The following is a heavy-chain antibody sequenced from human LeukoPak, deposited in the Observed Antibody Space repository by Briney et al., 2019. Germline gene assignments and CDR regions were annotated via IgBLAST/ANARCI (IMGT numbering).Heavy chain of an antibody. J-gene: IGHJ4*02. V-gene: IGHV4-38-2*02. CDR3: ARGQAVVAATSLRWGGFGWGFTR. CDR2: IYHGGST. D-gene: IGHD2-15*01. Sequence: SETLSLTCTVSGYSINIGSYWGWIRQPPGKGLEWIGGIYHGGSTYYNPSLKSRVTISVDTSKNQFSLKVTSVTAADTAVYYCARGQAVVAATSLRWGGFGWGFTRWGQGTLVTVSS. CDR1: GYSINIGSY.